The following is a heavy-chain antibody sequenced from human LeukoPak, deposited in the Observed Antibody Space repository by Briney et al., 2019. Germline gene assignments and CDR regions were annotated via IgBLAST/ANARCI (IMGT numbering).Heavy chain of an antibody. CDR2: INHSEST. J-gene: IGHJ4*02. CDR3: ARLTAAAGVVY. Sequence: SETLSLTCAVYGGSFSGYYWSWIRQPPGKGLEWIGEINHSESTNYNPSLKSRVTISVDTSKNQFSLKLSSVTAADTAVYYCARLTAAAGVVYWGQGTLVTVSS. D-gene: IGHD6-13*01. CDR1: GGSFSGYY. V-gene: IGHV4-34*01.